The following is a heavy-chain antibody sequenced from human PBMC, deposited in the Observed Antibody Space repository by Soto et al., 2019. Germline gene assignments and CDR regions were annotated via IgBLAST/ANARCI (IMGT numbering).Heavy chain of an antibody. CDR2: ISTNSRYI. CDR3: ARGLGGSYFIAY. D-gene: IGHD3-10*01. Sequence: QVQLVESGGGLVKPGGSLRLSCAVSGFNFSDYYMTWIRQAPGKGLEWISYISTNSRYIKYADSIKGRFTISRDNAKSSLYLQMNNLRAEDTAIYYCARGLGGSYFIAYWGQGTLVTVSS. CDR1: GFNFSDYY. V-gene: IGHV3-11*06. J-gene: IGHJ4*02.